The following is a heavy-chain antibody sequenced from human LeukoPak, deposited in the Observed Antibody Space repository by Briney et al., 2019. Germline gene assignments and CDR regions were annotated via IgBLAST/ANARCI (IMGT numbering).Heavy chain of an antibody. Sequence: SETLSLTCTVPGGSISSSSYYWGWIRQPPGKGLEWIGSIYYSGSTYYNPSLKSRVTISVDTSKNQFSLKLSSVTAADTAVYYCARDDKMIWGQGTLVIVSS. J-gene: IGHJ4*02. D-gene: IGHD3-16*01. CDR2: IYYSGST. CDR3: ARDDKMI. CDR1: GGSISSSSYY. V-gene: IGHV4-39*07.